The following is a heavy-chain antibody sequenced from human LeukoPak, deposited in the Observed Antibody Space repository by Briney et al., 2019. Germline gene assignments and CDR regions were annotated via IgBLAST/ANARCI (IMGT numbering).Heavy chain of an antibody. D-gene: IGHD6-6*01. CDR2: SYYSGST. CDR3: ARDRRYSSSLFDY. V-gene: IGHV4-30-4*01. J-gene: IGHJ4*02. Sequence: RWIRQPPGKGLEWIGYSYYSGSTYYNPSLKSRVTISVDTSTSQFSLKLTSVTDADTAVYYCARDRRYSSSLFDYWGQGTLVTVSS.